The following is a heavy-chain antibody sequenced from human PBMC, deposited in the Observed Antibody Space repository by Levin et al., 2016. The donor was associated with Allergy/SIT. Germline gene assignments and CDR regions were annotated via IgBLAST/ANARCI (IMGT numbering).Heavy chain of an antibody. CDR3: ARRSSSHYYYYGMDV. V-gene: IGHV3-7*01. J-gene: IGHJ6*02. CDR1: GFTFSSYW. D-gene: IGHD6-6*01. Sequence: GGSLRLSCAASGFTFSSYWMSWVRQAPGKGLEWVANIKQDGSEKYYVDSVKGRFTISRDNAKNSLYLQMNSLRAEDTAVYYCARRSSSHYYYYGMDVWGQGTTVTVSS. CDR2: IKQDGSEK.